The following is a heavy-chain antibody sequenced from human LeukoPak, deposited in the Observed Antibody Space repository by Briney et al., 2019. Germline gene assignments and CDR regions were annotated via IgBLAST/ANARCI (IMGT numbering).Heavy chain of an antibody. CDR3: ARDPSPGYSSGWYYFDY. CDR1: SGSISSYY. D-gene: IGHD6-19*01. Sequence: SETLSLTCTVSSGSISSYYWSWIRQPPGKGLEWIGYIYYSGSTNYNPSLKSRVTISVDTSKNQFSLKLSSVTAADTAVYYCARDPSPGYSSGWYYFDYWGQGTLVTVSS. CDR2: IYYSGST. J-gene: IGHJ4*02. V-gene: IGHV4-59*01.